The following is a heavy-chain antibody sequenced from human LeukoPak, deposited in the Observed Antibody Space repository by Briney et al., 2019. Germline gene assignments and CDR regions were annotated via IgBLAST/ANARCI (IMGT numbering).Heavy chain of an antibody. CDR2: INHSGST. D-gene: IGHD6-19*01. J-gene: IGHJ2*01. CDR3: ARGGGSGRLLGYFDL. Sequence: SETLSLTCAVYGGSFSGYYWSWIRQPPGKGLEWIGEINHSGSTNYNPSLKSRVTISVDTSKNQSSLKLSSVTAADTAVYYCARGGGSGRLLGYFDLWGRGTLVTVSS. V-gene: IGHV4-34*01. CDR1: GGSFSGYY.